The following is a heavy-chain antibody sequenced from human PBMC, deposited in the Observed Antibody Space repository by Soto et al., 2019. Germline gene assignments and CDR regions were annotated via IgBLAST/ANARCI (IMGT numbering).Heavy chain of an antibody. CDR1: GGSVSSGSYY. CDR3: ARGGGFIGQWPIFTYFDY. V-gene: IGHV4-61*01. CDR2: IYYSGST. D-gene: IGHD6-19*01. Sequence: SETLSLTCTVSGGSVSSGSYYWSWIRQPPGKGLEWIGYIYYSGSTNYNPSLKSRVTISVDTSKNQFSLKLSSVTAADTAVYYCARGGGFIGQWPIFTYFDYWGQGTLVTVSS. J-gene: IGHJ4*02.